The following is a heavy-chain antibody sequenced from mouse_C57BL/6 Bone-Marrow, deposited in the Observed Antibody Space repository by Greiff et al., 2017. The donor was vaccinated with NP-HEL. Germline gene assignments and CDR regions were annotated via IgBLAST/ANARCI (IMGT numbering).Heavy chain of an antibody. J-gene: IGHJ4*01. Sequence: EVKVEESGGGLVQPGGSMKLSCAASGFTFSDAWMDWVRQSPEKGLEWVAEIRNKANNHATYYAESVKGRFTISRDDSKSSVYLQMNSLRAEDTGIYYGTRELYGSLHYYAMDYWGQGTSVTVSS. D-gene: IGHD1-1*01. CDR3: TRELYGSLHYYAMDY. CDR1: GFTFSDAW. CDR2: IRNKANNHAT. V-gene: IGHV6-6*01.